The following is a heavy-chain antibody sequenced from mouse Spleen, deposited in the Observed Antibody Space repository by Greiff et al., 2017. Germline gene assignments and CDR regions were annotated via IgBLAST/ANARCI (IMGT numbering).Heavy chain of an antibody. D-gene: IGHD1-1*01. V-gene: IGHV5-9-1*02. Sequence: EVHLVESGEGLVKPGGSLKLSCAASGFTFSSYAMSWVRQTPEKRLEWVAYISSGGDYIYYADTVKGRFTISRDNARNTLYLQMSSLKSEDTAMYYCTREGNYYGSSYGWFAYWGQGTLVTVSA. J-gene: IGHJ3*01. CDR3: TREGNYYGSSYGWFAY. CDR2: ISSGGDYI. CDR1: GFTFSSYA.